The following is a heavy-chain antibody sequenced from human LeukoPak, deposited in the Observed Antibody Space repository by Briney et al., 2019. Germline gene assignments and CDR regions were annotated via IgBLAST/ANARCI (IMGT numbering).Heavy chain of an antibody. CDR1: EFIFSNYE. CDR3: ARVDSSGWYWYSFDD. D-gene: IGHD6-19*01. V-gene: IGHV3-30-3*01. J-gene: IGHJ4*02. Sequence: GGPWELSGPASEFIFSNYEIHGFRQAPGKGREWVAIISYDGGNRYYADSVKDRFTISRDNSKSTLYLQMNSLRAEDTAIYYCARVDSSGWYWYSFDDWGQGTLVTVSS. CDR2: ISYDGGNR.